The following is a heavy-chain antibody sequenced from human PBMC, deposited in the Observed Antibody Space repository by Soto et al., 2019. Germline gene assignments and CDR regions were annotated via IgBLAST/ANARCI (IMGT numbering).Heavy chain of an antibody. Sequence: QLQLQESGSGLVKPSQTLSLTCAVSGGSTSSGGYSWSWLRQPPGKGLEWIGYISHSGSTYYNPSTKXPXTXPVDTSKTQFSLRLSSVTAADTAVYYCARGGLLPDYWGQGTLVTVSS. CDR1: GGSTSSGGYS. CDR3: ARGGLLPDY. D-gene: IGHD6-19*01. V-gene: IGHV4-30-2*01. J-gene: IGHJ4*02. CDR2: ISHSGST.